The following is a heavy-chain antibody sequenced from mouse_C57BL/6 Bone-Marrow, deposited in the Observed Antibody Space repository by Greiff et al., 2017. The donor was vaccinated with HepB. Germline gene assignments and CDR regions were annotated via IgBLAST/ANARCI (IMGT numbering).Heavy chain of an antibody. CDR3: AREGNYYGSSPYYFDY. CDR2: IYPRDGST. CDR1: GYTFTDHT. Sequence: VQLQQSDAELVKPGASVKISCKVSGYTFTDHTIHWMKQRPEQGLEWIGYIYPRDGSTKYNEKFKGKATLTADKSSSTAYMQLNSLTSEDSAVYFCAREGNYYGSSPYYFDYWGQGTTLTVSS. V-gene: IGHV1-78*01. D-gene: IGHD1-1*01. J-gene: IGHJ2*01.